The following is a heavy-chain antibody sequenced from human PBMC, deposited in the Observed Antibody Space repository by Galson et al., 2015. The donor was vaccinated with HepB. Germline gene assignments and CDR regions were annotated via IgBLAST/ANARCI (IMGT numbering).Heavy chain of an antibody. V-gene: IGHV3-64*02. CDR1: GFTFSTYA. J-gene: IGHJ6*02. CDR2: ISSHGQNT. Sequence: SLRLSCAASGFTFSTYAMHWVRQAPGKGLEYVSAISSHGQNTHDADSLKDRFTISRDNSKNTLYLQMGSLRAEDTAVYYCARDRTGWSGLDVWGQGTTVTVSS. CDR3: ARDRTGWSGLDV. D-gene: IGHD3-3*01.